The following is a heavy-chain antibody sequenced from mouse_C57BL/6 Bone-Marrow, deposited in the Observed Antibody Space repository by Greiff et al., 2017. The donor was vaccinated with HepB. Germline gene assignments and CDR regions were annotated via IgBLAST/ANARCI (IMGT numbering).Heavy chain of an antibody. CDR1: GYTFTSYW. D-gene: IGHD2-1*01. Sequence: QVQLQQPGAELVKPGASVKLSCKASGYTFTSYWMHWVKQRPGQGLEWIGMIHPNSGSTNYNEKFKSKATLTVDKSSSTAYMQLSSLTSEDSAVYYLARNPVLLSYYFDYWGQGTTLTVSS. CDR2: IHPNSGST. J-gene: IGHJ2*01. CDR3: ARNPVLLSYYFDY. V-gene: IGHV1-64*01.